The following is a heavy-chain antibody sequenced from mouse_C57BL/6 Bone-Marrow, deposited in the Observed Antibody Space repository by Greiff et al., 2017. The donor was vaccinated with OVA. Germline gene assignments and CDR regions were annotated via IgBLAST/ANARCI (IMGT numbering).Heavy chain of an antibody. J-gene: IGHJ3*01. CDR2: INPYNGGT. Sequence: EVQLQQSGPVLVKPGASVKMSCKASGYTFTDYYMNWVKQSHGKSLEWIGDINPYNGGTSYNQKFKGKATLTVDKSSSTAYMELNSLTSEDSAVYYGARRYYDYDGWFAYWGQGTLVTVSA. CDR3: ARRYYDYDGWFAY. V-gene: IGHV1-19*01. D-gene: IGHD2-4*01. CDR1: GYTFTDYY.